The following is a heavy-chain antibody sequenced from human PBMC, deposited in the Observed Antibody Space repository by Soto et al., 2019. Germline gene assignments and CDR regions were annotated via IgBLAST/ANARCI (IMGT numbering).Heavy chain of an antibody. CDR2: IYHSGTT. CDR1: GASISDNC. J-gene: IGHJ4*02. V-gene: IGHV4-4*02. D-gene: IGHD3-22*01. Sequence: QVQLQESGPGLVKPSGTLSITCAVSGASISDNCWSWVRQPPGKGLEWIGEIYHSGTTHYNPSLWSRVTISVDKPSTHSSLTLISVTASDTAVYYSSSHIEVPITRGFDYWGQGTLFTVSS. CDR3: SSHIEVPITRGFDY.